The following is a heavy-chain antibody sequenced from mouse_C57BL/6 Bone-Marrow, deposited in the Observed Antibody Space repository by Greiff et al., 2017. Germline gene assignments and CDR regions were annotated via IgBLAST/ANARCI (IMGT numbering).Heavy chain of an antibody. D-gene: IGHD6-1*01. V-gene: IGHV1-64*01. Sequence: VQLQQPGAELVKPGASVKLSCKASGYTFTSYWMHWVKQRPGQGLEWIGMIHPNSGRTNYNEKFKSKATLTVDKSSSTAYMQLSSLTSEDSAVYYCARGPLTGDYWGQGTTLTVSS. CDR2: IHPNSGRT. CDR3: ARGPLTGDY. CDR1: GYTFTSYW. J-gene: IGHJ2*01.